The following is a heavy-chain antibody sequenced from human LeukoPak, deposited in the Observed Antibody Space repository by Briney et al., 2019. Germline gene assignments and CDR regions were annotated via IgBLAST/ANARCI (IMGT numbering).Heavy chain of an antibody. Sequence: PSETLSLTCTVSGYSISSGYYWGWIRQPPGKGLEWIGSIYHSGSTYYNPSLKSRVTISVDTSKNQFSLKLSSVTAADTAVYYCARVGATVTTSWDYWGQGTLVTVSS. V-gene: IGHV4-38-2*02. CDR2: IYHSGST. CDR3: ARVGATVTTSWDY. CDR1: GYSISSGYY. J-gene: IGHJ4*02. D-gene: IGHD4-17*01.